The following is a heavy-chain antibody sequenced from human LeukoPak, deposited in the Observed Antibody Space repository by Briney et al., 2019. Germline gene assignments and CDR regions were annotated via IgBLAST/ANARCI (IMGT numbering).Heavy chain of an antibody. D-gene: IGHD3-3*01. CDR3: ARVLPHHDFWSTIDY. CDR1: GFIFNNYA. Sequence: GGSLRLSCVASGFIFNNYAIHWVRQAPGKGLEWVAVISDDGVKKLYADSVRGRFILSRDNSKNTVDVQMNSLRPEDTAVYYCARVLPHHDFWSTIDYWGQGTLVTVSS. J-gene: IGHJ4*02. CDR2: ISDDGVKK. V-gene: IGHV3-30-3*01.